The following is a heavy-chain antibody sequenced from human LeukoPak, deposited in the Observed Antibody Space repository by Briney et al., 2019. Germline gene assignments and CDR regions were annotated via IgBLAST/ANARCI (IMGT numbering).Heavy chain of an antibody. CDR2: IYYSGST. J-gene: IGHJ3*02. CDR3: ARQVVGAASYAFDI. CDR1: GGSISSSSHY. Sequence: PSETLSLTCTVSGGSISSSSHYWGWIRQPPGKGLEWIGSIYYSGSTYYNPSLKSRVTISVDTSKNQFSLKLSSVTAADTAVYYCARQVVGAASYAFDIWGQGTMVTVSS. D-gene: IGHD1-26*01. V-gene: IGHV4-39*01.